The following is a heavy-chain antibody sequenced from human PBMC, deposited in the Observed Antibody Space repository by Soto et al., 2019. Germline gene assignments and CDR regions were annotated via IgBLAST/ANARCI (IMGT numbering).Heavy chain of an antibody. J-gene: IGHJ4*02. D-gene: IGHD3-10*01. CDR3: ATSYGSGYRAFDY. V-gene: IGHV1-69*02. CDR2: VNPILSMS. CDR1: GDTFSFYT. Sequence: QVQLVQSGAEVKKPGSSVKVSCKASGDTFSFYTINWVRQAPGLGLEWMGRVNPILSMSNYAQKFQGRVTMTADKSSSTVYMELRSLRSEDTAFYYCATSYGSGYRAFDYWGQGALVTVCS.